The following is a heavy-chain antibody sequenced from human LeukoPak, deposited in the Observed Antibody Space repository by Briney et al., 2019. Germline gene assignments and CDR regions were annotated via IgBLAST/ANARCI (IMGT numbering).Heavy chain of an antibody. J-gene: IGHJ4*02. CDR3: AKARGTTGWLPYFDY. V-gene: IGHV3-33*06. CDR1: GFTFSSYG. CDR2: IWYDGSNK. Sequence: PGRSLRLSCAASGFTFSSYGMHWVRQAPGKGLEWVAVIWYDGSNKYYADSVKGRFTISRDNSKNTLYLQMNSLRAEDTAIYYCAKARGTTGWLPYFDYWGQGALVTVSS. D-gene: IGHD6-19*01.